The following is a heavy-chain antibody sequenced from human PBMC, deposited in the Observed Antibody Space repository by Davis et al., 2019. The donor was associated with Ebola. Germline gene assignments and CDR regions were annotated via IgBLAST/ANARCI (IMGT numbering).Heavy chain of an antibody. CDR1: GFSVSSNY. V-gene: IGHV3-53*01. Sequence: GESLKISCATSGFSVSSNYISWVRQAPGKGLEWVSFLYNGVTTYYADSVEGRFTISRDNSKSTLYLQMNSLRADDTAVYYCARGVVCISSKCYYDFWGQGTLVTVSS. CDR2: LYNGVTT. CDR3: ARGVVCISSKCYYDF. D-gene: IGHD2-2*01. J-gene: IGHJ4*02.